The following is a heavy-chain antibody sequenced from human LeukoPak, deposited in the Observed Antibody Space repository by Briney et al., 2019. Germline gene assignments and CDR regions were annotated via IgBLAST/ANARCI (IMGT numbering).Heavy chain of an antibody. Sequence: SEPLSLTCSVSGDSISSYHWSCIRQPPGKGVEWIGYLFYSGNTNSNPSLKSRVTILADTSKNQFSLRLNSVTAADTAVYFCGTVRTGNTGSPEYFEDWGQGTLVTVSS. J-gene: IGHJ1*01. CDR1: GDSISSYH. CDR3: GTVRTGNTGSPEYFED. V-gene: IGHV4-59*01. D-gene: IGHD5-12*01. CDR2: LFYSGNT.